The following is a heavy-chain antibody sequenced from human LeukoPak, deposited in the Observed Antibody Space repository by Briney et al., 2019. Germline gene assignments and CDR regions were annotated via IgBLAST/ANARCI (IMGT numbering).Heavy chain of an antibody. CDR2: ISSSSSTI. V-gene: IGHV3-48*01. D-gene: IGHD5-18*01. CDR1: GFTFSSYS. CDR3: AREVYSYGPLPYFDY. J-gene: IGHJ4*02. Sequence: PGGSLRLSCAASGFTFSSYSMNWVRQAPGKGLEWVSYISSSSSTIYYADSVKGRFTISRDNSKNTLYLQMNSLRAEDTAVYYCAREVYSYGPLPYFDYWGQGTLVTVSS.